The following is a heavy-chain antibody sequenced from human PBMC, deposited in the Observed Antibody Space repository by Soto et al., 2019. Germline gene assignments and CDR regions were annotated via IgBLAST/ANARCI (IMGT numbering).Heavy chain of an antibody. CDR3: ARGRGTPWGYFDY. V-gene: IGHV4-4*07. CDR1: GGFISSSY. J-gene: IGHJ4*03. CDR2: IYTSGST. Sequence: SETLSLTCSVSGGFISSSYWSWIRQPSGKGLQWIGRIYTSGSTDYSPSLKSRVNVSLDMSENQFSLTLSSVTAADTAVYYCARGRGTPWGYFDYWGQGMLVTVSS.